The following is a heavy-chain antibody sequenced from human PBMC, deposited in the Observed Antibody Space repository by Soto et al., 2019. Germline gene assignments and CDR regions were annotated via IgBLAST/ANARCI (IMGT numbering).Heavy chain of an antibody. D-gene: IGHD2-15*01. V-gene: IGHV3-23*01. CDR3: AKDQEVVAAVSHLDY. CDR2: IRGSGGNT. J-gene: IGHJ4*02. Sequence: GGSLRLSCAASGFTFSTYAMSWVRQAPGKGLEWVSSIRGSGGNTYYANSVKGRFTISRDNSKTTLYLQMNSLRAEDTAVYYCAKDQEVVAAVSHLDYWGQGTLVTVSS. CDR1: GFTFSTYA.